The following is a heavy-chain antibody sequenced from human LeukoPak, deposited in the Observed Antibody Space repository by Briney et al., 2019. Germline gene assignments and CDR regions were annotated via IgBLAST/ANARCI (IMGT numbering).Heavy chain of an antibody. CDR1: GVTFSSYA. CDR3: AREANYDGSGYYSRDHYFDY. J-gene: IGHJ4*02. Sequence: PGRSLRLSCAASGVTFSSYAMHWVRQAPGKGLEWVAVISYDGSNKYYADSVKGRFTISRDNSKNTLYLQMNGLRAEDTAVYFCAREANYDGSGYYSRDHYFDYWGQGTLVTVSS. V-gene: IGHV3-30-3*01. CDR2: ISYDGSNK. D-gene: IGHD3-22*01.